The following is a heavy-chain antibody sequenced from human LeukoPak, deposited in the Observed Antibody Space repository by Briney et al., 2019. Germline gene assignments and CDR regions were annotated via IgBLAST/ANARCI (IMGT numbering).Heavy chain of an antibody. J-gene: IGHJ3*02. D-gene: IGHD3-22*01. V-gene: IGHV4-59*08. CDR3: ARGYYDSVHRAFDI. CDR1: GGSISRYY. CDR2: IYYSGST. Sequence: PSETLSLTCTVSGGSISRYYWSWIRQPPGKGLEWIGYIYYSGSTKYNPSLKSRVTISVDTSNNQFSLRLSSVTAADTAVYYCARGYYDSVHRAFDIWGQGTMVTVSS.